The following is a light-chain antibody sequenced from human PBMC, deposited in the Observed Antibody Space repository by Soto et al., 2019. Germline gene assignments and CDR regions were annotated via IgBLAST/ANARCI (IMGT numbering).Light chain of an antibody. CDR2: DAS. J-gene: IGKJ5*01. CDR3: QQRSNWPPIT. V-gene: IGKV3-15*01. Sequence: EIVMTQSPVTLSVSPGERATLSCRASQSVRSNLAWYQQKPGQAPRLLMYDASTRATGIPARFSGSGSGTEFTLTISGLEPQDFAVYYCQQRSNWPPITFGQGTRLEIK. CDR1: QSVRSN.